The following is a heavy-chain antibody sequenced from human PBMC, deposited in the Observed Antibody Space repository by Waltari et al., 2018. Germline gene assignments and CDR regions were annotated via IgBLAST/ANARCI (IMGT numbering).Heavy chain of an antibody. J-gene: IGHJ4*02. CDR3: ARGYYYDSSGYPNDY. V-gene: IGHV1-2*02. Sequence: QVQLVQSGAEVKKPGASVKVSCKASGYTFTGYYMHWVRQAPGQGLEWMGWINPNSGGTNYAQKLQGRVTMTRDTSISTAYMELSRLRSDDTAVYYCARGYYYDSSGYPNDYWGQGTLVTVSS. D-gene: IGHD3-22*01. CDR2: INPNSGGT. CDR1: GYTFTGYY.